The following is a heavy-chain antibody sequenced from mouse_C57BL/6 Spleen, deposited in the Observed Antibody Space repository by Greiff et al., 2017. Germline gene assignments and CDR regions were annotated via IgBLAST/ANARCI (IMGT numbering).Heavy chain of an antibody. Sequence: QVQLQQPGAELVRPGSSVKLSCKASGYTFTSYWMDWVKQRPGQGLEWIGNIYPSDSETHYNQKFKDKATLTVDKSSSTAYMQLSSLTSEDSAVYYCARDYIYARDYRGQGTSVTVSS. D-gene: IGHD2-13*01. CDR1: GYTFTSYW. CDR2: IYPSDSET. V-gene: IGHV1-61*01. J-gene: IGHJ4*01. CDR3: ARDYIYARDY.